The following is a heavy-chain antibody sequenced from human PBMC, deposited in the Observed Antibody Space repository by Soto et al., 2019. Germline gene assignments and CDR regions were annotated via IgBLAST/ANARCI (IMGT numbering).Heavy chain of an antibody. V-gene: IGHV3-7*05. CDR3: STTGGY. J-gene: IGHJ4*02. CDR1: RITFIGYW. Sequence: EVQLEQSGGGLVQPGGSLRLSCVASRITFIGYWMSWVRQAPGRGLEWVATIRKDGGQMYYVDSVKCRFSITRDRAKKALYLQMNSLTVEDTALDYCSTTGGYWGQGILVTVS. D-gene: IGHD2-8*02. CDR2: IRKDGGQM.